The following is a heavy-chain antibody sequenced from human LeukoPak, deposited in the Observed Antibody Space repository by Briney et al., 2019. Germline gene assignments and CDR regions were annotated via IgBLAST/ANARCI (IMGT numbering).Heavy chain of an antibody. Sequence: SETLSLTCAVYGGSFSGYYWSWIRHPPGKGLEWIGEINHSGSTNYNPSLKSRVTISVDTSKNQFSLKLSSVTAADTAVYYCARGQTRSSSWKGDFDYWGQGTLVTVSS. J-gene: IGHJ4*02. V-gene: IGHV4-34*01. D-gene: IGHD6-13*01. CDR2: INHSGST. CDR1: GGSFSGYY. CDR3: ARGQTRSSSWKGDFDY.